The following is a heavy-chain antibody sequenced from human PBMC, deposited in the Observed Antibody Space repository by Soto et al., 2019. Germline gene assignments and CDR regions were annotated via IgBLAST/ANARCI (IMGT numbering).Heavy chain of an antibody. V-gene: IGHV4-34*01. D-gene: IGHD2-15*01. CDR2: INHSGST. CDR3: ARAAPRYCSGGSCYSGRDY. CDR1: GCSFSACY. Sequence: SMTMSLTYAVNGCSFSACYWSWIRHPAGNGLEWIGEINHSGSTNSNPSLKSRVTISVDTSKNQFSLKLSSVTAADTAVYYCARAAPRYCSGGSCYSGRDYWGHGTLVTVSA. J-gene: IGHJ4*01.